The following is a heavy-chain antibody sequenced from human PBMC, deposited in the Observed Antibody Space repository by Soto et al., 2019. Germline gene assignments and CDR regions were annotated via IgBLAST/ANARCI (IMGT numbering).Heavy chain of an antibody. CDR1: GGSFSGYY. J-gene: IGHJ3*02. CDR2: INHSGST. V-gene: IGHV4-34*01. Sequence: QVQLQQWGAGLLKPSETLSLTCAVYGGSFSGYYWSWIRQPPGKGLEWIGEINHSGSTNYNPSLKSRVTISVDTSKNQFSRKLSSVTAADTAVYYCARSITMVRGTFDIWGQGTMVTVSS. CDR3: ARSITMVRGTFDI. D-gene: IGHD3-10*01.